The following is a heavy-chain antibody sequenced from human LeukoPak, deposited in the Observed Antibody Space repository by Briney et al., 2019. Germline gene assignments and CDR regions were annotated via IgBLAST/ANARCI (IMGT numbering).Heavy chain of an antibody. V-gene: IGHV3-30*03. CDR2: ISYDGSNK. CDR3: ASAGIRYNWNDGRAFDI. J-gene: IGHJ3*02. Sequence: GRSLRLSCAASGFTFSSYGMHWVRQAPGKGLEWVAVISYDGSNKYYADSVKGRFTISRDNSKNTLYLQMNSLRAEDTAVYYCASAGIRYNWNDGRAFDIWGQGTMVTVSS. D-gene: IGHD1-1*01. CDR1: GFTFSSYG.